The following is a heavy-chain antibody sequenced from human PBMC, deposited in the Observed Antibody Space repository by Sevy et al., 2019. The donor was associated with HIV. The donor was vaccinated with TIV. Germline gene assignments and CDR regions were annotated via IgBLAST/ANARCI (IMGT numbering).Heavy chain of an antibody. Sequence: GGSLRLSCIGSGFSFSYYGIHWVRQAPGKGLDWVALISHDGINEYYADSVKGRFTISRENSKNTVYLEMNGLRNEDTDIYFCANAYSGSYSHSYLYALDVWGQGTTVTVSS. CDR2: ISHDGINE. V-gene: IGHV3-30*18. CDR3: ANAYSGSYSHSYLYALDV. CDR1: GFSFSYYG. D-gene: IGHD1-26*01. J-gene: IGHJ6*02.